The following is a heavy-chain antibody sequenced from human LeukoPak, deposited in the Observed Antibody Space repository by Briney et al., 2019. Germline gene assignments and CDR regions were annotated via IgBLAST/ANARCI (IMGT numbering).Heavy chain of an antibody. Sequence: SETLSLNCAVYGGAFSGYYWSWIRQPPGKGLEWIGEINHSGSTNYNPSLKSRVTISVDTSKNQFSLKLSSVTAADTAVYYCARVHKGYYYYYMDVWGKGTTVTVSS. CDR1: GGAFSGYY. J-gene: IGHJ6*03. CDR2: INHSGST. V-gene: IGHV4-34*01. CDR3: ARVHKGYYYYYMDV.